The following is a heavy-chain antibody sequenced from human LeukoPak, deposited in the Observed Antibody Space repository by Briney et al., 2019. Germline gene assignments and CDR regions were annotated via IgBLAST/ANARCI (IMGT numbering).Heavy chain of an antibody. CDR2: ISYDGSNK. J-gene: IGHJ4*02. CDR1: GFTFSSYG. V-gene: IGHV3-30*18. CDR3: AKDSPSGPLDY. D-gene: IGHD2-15*01. Sequence: GGSLRLSCAASGFTFSSYGMHWIRPAPGKGLEWMAVISYDGSNKYYADSVKGRFTISRDNSKNTLYLQMNSLRAEDTAVYYCAKDSPSGPLDYWGQGTLVTVSS.